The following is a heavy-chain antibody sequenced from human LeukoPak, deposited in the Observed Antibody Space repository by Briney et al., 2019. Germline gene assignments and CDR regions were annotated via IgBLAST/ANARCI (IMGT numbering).Heavy chain of an antibody. J-gene: IGHJ4*02. V-gene: IGHV4-59*01. Sequence: KPSETLPLTCTVSGGSISSYYWSWIRQPPGKGLEWIGYIYYSGGTNYNPSLKSRVTISVDTSKNQFSLKLSSVTAADTAVYYCASLWFGDNYYFDYWGQGTLVTVSS. D-gene: IGHD3-10*01. CDR1: GGSISSYY. CDR2: IYYSGGT. CDR3: ASLWFGDNYYFDY.